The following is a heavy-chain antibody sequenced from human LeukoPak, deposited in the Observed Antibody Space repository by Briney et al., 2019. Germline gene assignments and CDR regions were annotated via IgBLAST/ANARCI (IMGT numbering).Heavy chain of an antibody. CDR2: INPNSGDT. J-gene: IGHJ3*01. V-gene: IGHV1-2*02. CDR3: ARVGFERPRSSITVVRGVIRPNAFDL. Sequence: ASVKVSCKASGYTFTVYYMHWVRQAPGQGLEWMGRINPNSGDTKYAQNFQGRVTMTRDTPIDTAYMELSSLRSDDTAVYYCARVGFERPRSSITVVRGVIRPNAFDLWGQGTMVTVSS. CDR1: GYTFTVYY. D-gene: IGHD3-10*01.